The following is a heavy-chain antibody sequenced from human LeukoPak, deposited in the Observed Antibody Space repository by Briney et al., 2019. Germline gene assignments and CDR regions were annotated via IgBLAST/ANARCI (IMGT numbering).Heavy chain of an antibody. Sequence: SETLSLTCAVYGGSFSGYYWSWIRQPPGKGLEWIGEINHSGSTNYNPSLKSRVTISVDTSKNQFSLKLSSVTAADTAVYYCARGVAAAEVDPWGQGTLVTVSS. D-gene: IGHD6-13*01. CDR2: INHSGST. CDR3: ARGVAAAEVDP. J-gene: IGHJ5*02. V-gene: IGHV4-34*01. CDR1: GGSFSGYY.